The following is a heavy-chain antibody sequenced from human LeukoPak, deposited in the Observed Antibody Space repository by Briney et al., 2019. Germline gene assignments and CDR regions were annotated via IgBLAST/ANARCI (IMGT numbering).Heavy chain of an antibody. J-gene: IGHJ4*02. V-gene: IGHV3-30*18. CDR2: ISYDGSKK. Sequence: GGSLRLSCAASGFTFSSYGMHWVRQAPGKGMEWVAVISYDGSKKYYADSVKGRFTISRDNSKNTLYLQMNSLRADDTAVYYCAKLCSTSCYGSGSLIDYWGQGTLVTVSS. D-gene: IGHD2-2*01. CDR1: GFTFSSYG. CDR3: AKLCSTSCYGSGSLIDY.